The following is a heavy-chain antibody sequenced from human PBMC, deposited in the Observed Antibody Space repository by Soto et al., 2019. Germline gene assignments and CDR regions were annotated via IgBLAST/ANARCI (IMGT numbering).Heavy chain of an antibody. J-gene: IGHJ6*02. CDR1: GFTFSSYA. Sequence: QVQLVESGGGVVQPGRSLRLSCAASGFTFSSYAMHWVRQAPGKGLEWVAVISYDGSNKYYADSVKGRFTISRDNSKNTLYLKMNSLRAEDTAVYYWARAGCDGGSCYTLVGLRYGMDVWGQGTTVTVSS. D-gene: IGHD2-15*01. CDR2: ISYDGSNK. CDR3: ARAGCDGGSCYTLVGLRYGMDV. V-gene: IGHV3-30-3*01.